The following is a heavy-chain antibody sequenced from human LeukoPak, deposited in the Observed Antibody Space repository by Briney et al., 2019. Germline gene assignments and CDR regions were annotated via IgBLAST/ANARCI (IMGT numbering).Heavy chain of an antibody. CDR3: ARDHVFYDSTAYYFHKDIVY. CDR2: ISSSGSAK. Sequence: GGSLRLSCAASGFSFSDYYMSWIRQAPGKGLEWVSYISSSGSAKHYADSVKGRFTISRDNAKNSLYLQMNSLRVEDTAVYYCARDHVFYDSTAYYFHKDIVYWGQGILVTVSS. V-gene: IGHV3-11*01. CDR1: GFSFSDYY. J-gene: IGHJ4*02. D-gene: IGHD3-22*01.